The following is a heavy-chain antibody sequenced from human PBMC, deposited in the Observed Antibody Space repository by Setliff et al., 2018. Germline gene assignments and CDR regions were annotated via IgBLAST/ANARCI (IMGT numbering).Heavy chain of an antibody. CDR2: INNDGSST. V-gene: IGHV3-23*01. D-gene: IGHD2-15*01. CDR3: AKRGPYCSGGTCHYYFDY. J-gene: IGHJ4*02. CDR1: GFTFSSYA. Sequence: GGSLRLSCAASGFTFSSYAMSWVRQAPGKGLEWVSRINNDGSSTTYADSVKGRFTISRDNSKNTVYLEMNSLRAEDTAVYYCAKRGPYCSGGTCHYYFDYRGQGTLVTVSS.